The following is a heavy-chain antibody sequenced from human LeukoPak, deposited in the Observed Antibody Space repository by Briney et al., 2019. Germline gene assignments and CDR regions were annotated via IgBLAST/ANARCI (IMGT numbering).Heavy chain of an antibody. V-gene: IGHV1-2*02. Sequence: GASVKVSCKASGYTFTGYYMHWVRQAPGQGLEWMGWINPNSGGTNYAQKFQGRVTMTRDTSISTAYMELGRLRSDDTAVYYCAPGDRTGTTSGVSGMALYYFDYWGQGTLVTVSS. CDR2: INPNSGGT. CDR3: APGDRTGTTSGVSGMALYYFDY. CDR1: GYTFTGYY. J-gene: IGHJ4*02. D-gene: IGHD1-1*01.